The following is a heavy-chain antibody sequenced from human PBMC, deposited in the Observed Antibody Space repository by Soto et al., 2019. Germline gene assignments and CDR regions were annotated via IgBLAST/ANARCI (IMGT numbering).Heavy chain of an antibody. Sequence: QVHLQASDPGLVKPSETLSLTCVVSGGSISSGFWWTWVSQSPGKGLEWLGEVSHSGSTKDNPSLKCRVTLSVDKANNRFSLYMTSVTAADTGVYYCASVSRTVGLDYWGQGTLVTVSS. CDR1: GGSISSGFW. J-gene: IGHJ4*02. CDR3: ASVSRTVGLDY. V-gene: IGHV4-4*02. CDR2: VSHSGST. D-gene: IGHD4-17*01.